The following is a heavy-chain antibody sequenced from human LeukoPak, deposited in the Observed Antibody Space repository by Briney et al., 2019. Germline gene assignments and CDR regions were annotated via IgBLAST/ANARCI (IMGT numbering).Heavy chain of an antibody. D-gene: IGHD3-22*01. CDR2: INHSGST. J-gene: IGHJ4*02. Sequence: PSETLSLTCAVYGGSFSGYYWSWIRQPPGKGLEWIGEINHSGSTNYNPSLKSRVTISVDTSKNQSSLKLSSVTAADTAVYYCARQRGYDSSAFDYWGQGTLVTVSS. V-gene: IGHV4-34*01. CDR1: GGSFSGYY. CDR3: ARQRGYDSSAFDY.